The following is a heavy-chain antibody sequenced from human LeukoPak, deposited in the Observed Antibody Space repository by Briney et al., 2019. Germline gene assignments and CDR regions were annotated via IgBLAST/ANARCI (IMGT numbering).Heavy chain of an antibody. Sequence: PSETLSLTCAVYGGSFSGYYWSWIRQPPGRGLEWIGEINHSGSTNYNPSLKSRVTISVDTSKNQFSLKLSSVTAADTAVYYCARGTETRYYYYYMDVWGKGTTVTVSS. CDR2: INHSGST. D-gene: IGHD4-17*01. V-gene: IGHV4-34*01. CDR1: GGSFSGYY. CDR3: ARGTETRYYYYYMDV. J-gene: IGHJ6*03.